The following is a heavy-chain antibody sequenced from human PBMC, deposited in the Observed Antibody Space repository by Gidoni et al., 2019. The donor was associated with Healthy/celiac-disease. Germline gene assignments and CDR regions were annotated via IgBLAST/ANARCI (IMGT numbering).Heavy chain of an antibody. D-gene: IGHD1-26*01. CDR1: GFTFSSYA. CDR3: ARSPLELFYFDY. J-gene: IGHJ4*02. Sequence: QVQLVESGGGVVQPGRSLRLSFAASGFTFSSYAMHWVRQAPGKGLEWVAVISYDGSNKYYADSVKGRFTISRDNSKNTLYLQMNSLRAEDTAVYYCARSPLELFYFDYWGQGTLVTVSS. V-gene: IGHV3-30-3*01. CDR2: ISYDGSNK.